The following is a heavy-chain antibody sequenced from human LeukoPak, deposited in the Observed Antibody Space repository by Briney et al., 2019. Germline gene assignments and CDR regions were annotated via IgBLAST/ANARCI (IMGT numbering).Heavy chain of an antibody. V-gene: IGHV1-2*02. D-gene: IGHD1-26*01. CDR1: GYTFTGYY. Sequence: ASVKVSCKASGYTFTGYYMHWVRQAPGQGLEWMGWINPNSGGTNYVQKFQGRVTMTRDTSISTAYMELSRLRSDDTPVYYCARSLRGSYSPLDYWGQGTLVTVSS. CDR2: INPNSGGT. J-gene: IGHJ4*02. CDR3: ARSLRGSYSPLDY.